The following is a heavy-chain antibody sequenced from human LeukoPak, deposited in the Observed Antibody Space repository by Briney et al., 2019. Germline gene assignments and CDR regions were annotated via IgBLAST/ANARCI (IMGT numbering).Heavy chain of an antibody. J-gene: IGHJ4*02. CDR2: INWNSGSK. D-gene: IGHD3-22*01. Sequence: PGGSLRLSCAASGFTFADYAMHWVRQAPGKGPEWVAGINWNSGSKGYADSVKGRFTISRDNAKNHLYLQLNSLRAEDTALYYCAKDKEDSRSYYYVFDFWGQGTLVTVSS. CDR1: GFTFADYA. CDR3: AKDKEDSRSYYYVFDF. V-gene: IGHV3-9*01.